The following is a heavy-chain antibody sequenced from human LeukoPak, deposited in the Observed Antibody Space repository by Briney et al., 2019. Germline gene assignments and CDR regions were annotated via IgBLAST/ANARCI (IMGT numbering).Heavy chain of an antibody. CDR2: ISYDGSKK. V-gene: IGHV3-30*18. J-gene: IGHJ4*02. CDR3: AKDQWELRAFFDY. D-gene: IGHD1-26*01. Sequence: GGSLRLSCAASGFTFSSYGMHWVRQAPGKGLEWVAVISYDGSKKYYADSVKGRFTISRDNSKNTLYLQMNSLRAEDTAVYYCAKDQWELRAFFDYWGQGILVTVSS. CDR1: GFTFSSYG.